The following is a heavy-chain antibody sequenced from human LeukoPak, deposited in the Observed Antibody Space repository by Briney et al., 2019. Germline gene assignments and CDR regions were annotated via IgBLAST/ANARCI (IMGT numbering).Heavy chain of an antibody. V-gene: IGHV3-23*01. CDR2: ILSGGDT. Sequence: PGGSLGLSCAASGFTFSSRGMSWVRQAAGKGLEWVSTILSGGDTYYADSVRGRFTISRDNSKTSLYLQMNNLRADDTAIYYCTRDLYGSEDDWGQGSLVTVSS. J-gene: IGHJ4*02. CDR1: GFTFSSRG. CDR3: TRDLYGSEDD. D-gene: IGHD3-10*01.